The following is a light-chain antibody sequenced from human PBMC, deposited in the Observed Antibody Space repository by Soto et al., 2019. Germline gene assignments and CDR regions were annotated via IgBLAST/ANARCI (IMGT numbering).Light chain of an antibody. Sequence: DIVMTQSPLSLPVTPGEPASIYCRSSQSLLQSNGYYYLDWYLQKPGQSPQLLIYLGSNRASGVPDRFSGSGSGTDYTLKISRVEVEDVGVYYCMQALQTPWTFGQGTKVEIK. V-gene: IGKV2-28*01. CDR1: QSLLQSNGYYY. J-gene: IGKJ1*01. CDR2: LGS. CDR3: MQALQTPWT.